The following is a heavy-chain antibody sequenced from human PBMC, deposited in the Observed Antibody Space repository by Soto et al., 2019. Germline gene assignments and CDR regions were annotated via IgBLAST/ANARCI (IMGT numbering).Heavy chain of an antibody. V-gene: IGHV4-59*01. D-gene: IGHD6-13*01. CDR3: AREKGQQLVRGYCYYGMDV. J-gene: IGHJ6*02. CDR2: IYYSGST. CDR1: GGSISSYY. Sequence: SETLSLTCTVSGGSISSYYWSWIRQPPGKGLEWIGYIYYSGSTNYNPSLKSRVTISVDTSKNQFSLKLSSVTAADTAVYYCAREKGQQLVRGYCYYGMDVWGQGTTVTVSS.